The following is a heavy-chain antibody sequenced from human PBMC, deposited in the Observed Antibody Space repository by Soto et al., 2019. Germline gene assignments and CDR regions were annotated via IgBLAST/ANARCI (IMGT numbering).Heavy chain of an antibody. Sequence: GGSLRLSCAASGFTFSSYWMHWVRQAPGKGLVWVSRINSDGSSTSYADSVKGRFTISRDNAKNTLYLQMNSLRAEDTAVYYCARDEPRVDILTGYYIMGAFDIWGQGTMVTVSS. CDR2: INSDGSST. J-gene: IGHJ3*02. CDR3: ARDEPRVDILTGYYIMGAFDI. CDR1: GFTFSSYW. V-gene: IGHV3-74*01. D-gene: IGHD3-9*01.